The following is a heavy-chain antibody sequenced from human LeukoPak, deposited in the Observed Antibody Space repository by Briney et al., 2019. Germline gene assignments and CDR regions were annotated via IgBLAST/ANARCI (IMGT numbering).Heavy chain of an antibody. CDR3: ARVGVHNYGSGSYIYFDY. Sequence: GRSLRLSCAASGFTFCSYAMLWVGQAPGKGLEWVAVIWCDGSNKYYEDSVKGRFTISRDNSKNTLYLQMNSLRAEDTAVYYCARVGVHNYGSGSYIYFDYWGQGTLVTVSS. CDR2: IWCDGSNK. CDR1: GFTFCSYA. D-gene: IGHD3-10*01. V-gene: IGHV3-33*01. J-gene: IGHJ4*02.